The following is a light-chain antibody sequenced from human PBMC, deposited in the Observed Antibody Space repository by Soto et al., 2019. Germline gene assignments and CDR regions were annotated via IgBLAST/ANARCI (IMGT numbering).Light chain of an antibody. CDR1: SSDVGSYNL. V-gene: IGLV2-23*01. CDR3: CSYAGSSAS. Sequence: LTQPASVSGSPGQSLTISCTGTSSDVGSYNLVSWYQQHPGKAPKLMIYEGSKRPSGVSNRFSGSKSGNTASLTISGLQAEDEADSYCCSYAGSSASFGTGTKVTVL. CDR2: EGS. J-gene: IGLJ1*01.